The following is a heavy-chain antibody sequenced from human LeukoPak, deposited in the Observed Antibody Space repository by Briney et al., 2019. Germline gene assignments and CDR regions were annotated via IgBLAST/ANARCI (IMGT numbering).Heavy chain of an antibody. V-gene: IGHV1-69*05. CDR3: ARTGSSVYSPYDY. CDR1: GGTFSSYA. Sequence: GASVKVSCKASGGTFSSYAISWVRQAPGQGLEWMGGIIPIFGTANHAQKFQGRVTMTTDTSTSTAYMELRSLRSDDTAVYYCARTGSSVYSPYDYWGQGTLVTVSS. CDR2: IIPIFGTA. J-gene: IGHJ4*02. D-gene: IGHD3-22*01.